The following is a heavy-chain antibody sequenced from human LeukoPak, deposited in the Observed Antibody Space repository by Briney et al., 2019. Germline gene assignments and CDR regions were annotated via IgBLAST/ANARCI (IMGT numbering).Heavy chain of an antibody. CDR2: INPNSGGT. J-gene: IGHJ4*02. D-gene: IGHD3-22*01. V-gene: IGHV1-2*02. CDR1: GYTFTGYY. CDR3: ATYYYDSSGYYYIDY. Sequence: ASVKVSCTASGYTFTGYYMHWVRQAPGQGLEWMGWINPNSGGTNYAQKFQGRVTMTRDTSISTAYMELSRLRSDDTAVYYCATYYYDSSGYYYIDYWGQGTLVTVSS.